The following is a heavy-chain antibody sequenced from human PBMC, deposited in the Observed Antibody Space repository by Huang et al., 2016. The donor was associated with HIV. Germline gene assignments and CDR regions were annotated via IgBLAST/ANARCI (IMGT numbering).Heavy chain of an antibody. D-gene: IGHD6-13*01. CDR2: VYQSGGT. CDR1: GDFISSINYY. Sequence: QLQLQESGPGQVKPSETLSLTCTVSGDFISSINYYWGWIRQSPGKGLEGVGRVYQSGGTNANPSRKSRVTLSVDTSRNQFSLRLNSVTAADTAVYYCASQHIGAAATWFWGRGTQVAVSS. V-gene: IGHV4-39*01. J-gene: IGHJ4*02. CDR3: ASQHIGAAATWF.